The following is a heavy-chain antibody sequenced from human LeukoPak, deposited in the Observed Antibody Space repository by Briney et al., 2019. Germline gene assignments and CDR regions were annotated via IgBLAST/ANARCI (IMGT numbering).Heavy chain of an antibody. D-gene: IGHD3-10*01. Sequence: GGSLRLSCAASGFTFSNYAMSWVRQAPGKGLEWVSSISPSSSYIYYADSVKGRFTISRDNAKKSLYLQMNSLRAEDTALYYCARGRGCSTMACYPDYWGQGTLVTVSS. J-gene: IGHJ4*02. CDR1: GFTFSNYA. CDR2: ISPSSSYI. CDR3: ARGRGCSTMACYPDY. V-gene: IGHV3-21*01.